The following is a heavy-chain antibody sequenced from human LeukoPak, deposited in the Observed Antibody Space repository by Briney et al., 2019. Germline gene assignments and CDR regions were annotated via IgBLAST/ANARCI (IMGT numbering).Heavy chain of an antibody. Sequence: GGSLRLSCAASGFTFSSYGMHWVRQAPGKGLEWVAVISYDGSQKYHADSVKGRFTISRDNSKNTLSLQMNSLRAEDTAVYYCARGSYGDLNWGQGTLVTVSS. J-gene: IGHJ4*02. CDR1: GFTFSSYG. D-gene: IGHD4-17*01. V-gene: IGHV3-30*03. CDR2: ISYDGSQK. CDR3: ARGSYGDLN.